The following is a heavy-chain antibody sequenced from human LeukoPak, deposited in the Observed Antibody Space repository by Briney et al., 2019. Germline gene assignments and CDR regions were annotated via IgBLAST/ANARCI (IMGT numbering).Heavy chain of an antibody. J-gene: IGHJ4*02. CDR3: ARGLAARALDY. D-gene: IGHD6-6*01. CDR2: ISGSSSYI. V-gene: IGHV3-21*01. Sequence: GGSLRLSCAASGFTFSSYSMNWVRQAPGKGLEWVSSISGSSSYIYYADSVKGRFTISRDNAKNSLYLQMNSLRAEDTAVYYCARGLAARALDYWGQGTLVTVSS. CDR1: GFTFSSYS.